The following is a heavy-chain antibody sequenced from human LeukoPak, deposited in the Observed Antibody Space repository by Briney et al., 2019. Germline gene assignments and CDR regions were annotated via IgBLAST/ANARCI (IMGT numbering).Heavy chain of an antibody. CDR3: ADSYSSSWSGYFDY. Sequence: SVKVSFKASGGTFSSYAISWVRQAPGQGLEWMGRIIPILGIANYAQKFQGRVTITADKSTSTAYMELSSLRSEDTAVYYCADSYSSSWSGYFDYWGQGTLVTVSS. CDR2: IIPILGIA. J-gene: IGHJ4*02. CDR1: GGTFSSYA. V-gene: IGHV1-69*04. D-gene: IGHD6-13*01.